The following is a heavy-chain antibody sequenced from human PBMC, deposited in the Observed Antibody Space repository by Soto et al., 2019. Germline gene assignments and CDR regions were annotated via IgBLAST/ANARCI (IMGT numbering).Heavy chain of an antibody. J-gene: IGHJ4*02. D-gene: IGHD3-10*01. Sequence: SETLSLTCTLSGDSISSYYWSWIRQPPGKELEWIGYIYYSRSTNYNPSLKSRVTISVDTSKNQFSLKLNSMTAADTAVYYCARHNYGSGSTYFDYWGQGTLVTVS. CDR2: IYYSRST. CDR1: GDSISSYY. V-gene: IGHV4-59*08. CDR3: ARHNYGSGSTYFDY.